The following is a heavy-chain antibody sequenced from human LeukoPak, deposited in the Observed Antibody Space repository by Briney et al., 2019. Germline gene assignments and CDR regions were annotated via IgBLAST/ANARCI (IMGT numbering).Heavy chain of an antibody. J-gene: IGHJ6*03. CDR3: ASGWSGYYNYYYYMDV. V-gene: IGHV3-11*04. Sequence: GGSLRLSYAASGFTFSDYYMSWIRQAPGKGLEWVSYISSSGSTIYYADSVKGRFTISRDNAKNSLYLQMNSLRAEDTAVYYCASGWSGYYNYYYYMDVWGKGTTVTVSS. CDR1: GFTFSDYY. D-gene: IGHD3-3*01. CDR2: ISSSGSTI.